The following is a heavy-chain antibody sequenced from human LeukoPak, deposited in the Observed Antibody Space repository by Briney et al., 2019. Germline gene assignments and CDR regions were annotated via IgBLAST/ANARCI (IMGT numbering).Heavy chain of an antibody. CDR1: GYTFTGYY. D-gene: IGHD6-19*01. V-gene: IGHV1-2*02. J-gene: IGHJ5*02. CDR2: INPNNGGT. CDR3: ARGAVAGRGGWFDP. Sequence: ASVKVSCKASGYTFTGYYMYWARQAPGQGLEWMGWINPNNGGTNYAQKFQGRVTMTRDTSISTAYMELSRLRSDDTAVYYCARGAVAGRGGWFDPWGQGTLVTVSS.